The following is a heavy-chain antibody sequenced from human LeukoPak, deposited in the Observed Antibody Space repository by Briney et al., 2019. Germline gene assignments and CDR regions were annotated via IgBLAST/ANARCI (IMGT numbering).Heavy chain of an antibody. Sequence: ASVKVSCKASGYTFTGYYMHWVRQALGQGLEWMGWINPNSGGTNYAQKFQGRVTMARDTSISTAYMELSRLRSDDTAVYYCARDPGKGAYYFDYWGQGTLVTVSS. CDR3: ARDPGKGAYYFDY. V-gene: IGHV1-2*02. J-gene: IGHJ4*02. D-gene: IGHD1-26*01. CDR2: INPNSGGT. CDR1: GYTFTGYY.